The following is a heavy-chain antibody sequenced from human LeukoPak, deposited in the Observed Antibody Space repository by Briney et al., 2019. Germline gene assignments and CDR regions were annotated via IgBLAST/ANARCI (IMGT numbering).Heavy chain of an antibody. CDR2: IIPIFGTA. CDR3: VSTPLIYCSGGSCPRRFDY. Sequence: SVKVSCKASGGTFSSYAISWVRQAPGQGLEWMGGIIPIFGTANYAQKFQGRVTITADESTSTAYMELSSLRSEDTAVYYCVSTPLIYCSGGSCPRRFDYWGQGTLVTVSS. CDR1: GGTFSSYA. J-gene: IGHJ4*02. V-gene: IGHV1-69*13. D-gene: IGHD2-15*01.